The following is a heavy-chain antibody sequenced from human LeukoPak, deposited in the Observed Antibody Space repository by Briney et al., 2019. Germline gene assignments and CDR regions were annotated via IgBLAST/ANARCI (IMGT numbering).Heavy chain of an antibody. J-gene: IGHJ4*02. CDR3: AKDGTSYYYIYY. V-gene: IGHV3-30*02. CDR1: GFTFNNYG. CDR2: IRYDGSNT. D-gene: IGHD2/OR15-2a*01. Sequence: PGGSLRLSCAASGFTFNNYGMHWVRQAPGKGLEWLAFIRYDGSNTYYADSVKGRFTVSRDDSKNTLYLQMNSLRGDDTAVYCCAKDGTSYYYIYYWGQGTLVTVSS.